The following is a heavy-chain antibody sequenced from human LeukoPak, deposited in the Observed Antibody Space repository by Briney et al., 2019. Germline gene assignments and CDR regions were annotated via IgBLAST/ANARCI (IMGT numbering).Heavy chain of an antibody. CDR1: GFTFGDFA. J-gene: IGHJ3*02. D-gene: IGHD3-3*01. CDR2: IRSKARGGAT. V-gene: IGHV3-49*04. CDR3: TIFGVNGDAFDI. Sequence: GRSLRLSCTASGFTFGDFAMNWVRQAPGKGLEWVGFIRSKARGGATEYAASVKGRFTISRDDSKRIAYLQMNSLKTEDTAVYYCTIFGVNGDAFDIWGQGTMVTVSS.